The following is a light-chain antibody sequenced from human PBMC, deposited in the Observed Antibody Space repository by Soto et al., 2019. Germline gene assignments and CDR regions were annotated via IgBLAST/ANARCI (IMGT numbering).Light chain of an antibody. J-gene: IGKJ4*01. CDR1: QSISSL. CDR2: KAS. V-gene: IGKV1-5*03. Sequence: DIQMTQSPSTLSASVGDRVTITCRASQSISSLLAWYQQKPGKAPKLLIYKASSLESGVPSRFSGSESGAESTLTISSLQPDDFASYYCLQYKGYPFTFGGGTKVDIK. CDR3: LQYKGYPFT.